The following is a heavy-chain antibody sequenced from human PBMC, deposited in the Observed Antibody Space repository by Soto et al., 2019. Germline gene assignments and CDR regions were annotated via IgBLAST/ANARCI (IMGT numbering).Heavy chain of an antibody. CDR2: ISYDGSNK. Sequence: GGSLRLSCAASGFTFSSYAMHWVRQAPGKGLEWVAVISYDGSNKFYVDSVKGRFTISRDNAKNSLHLQMNSLRTVDTAVYYCARGDYYDGSGSFADAFDIWGLGTVVTVSS. V-gene: IGHV3-30-3*01. CDR3: ARGDYYDGSGSFADAFDI. J-gene: IGHJ3*02. CDR1: GFTFSSYA. D-gene: IGHD3-22*01.